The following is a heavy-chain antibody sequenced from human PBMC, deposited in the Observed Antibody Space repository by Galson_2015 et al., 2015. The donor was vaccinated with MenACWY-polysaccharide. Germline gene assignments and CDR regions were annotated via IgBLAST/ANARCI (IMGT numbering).Heavy chain of an antibody. CDR2: IGGGGTT. CDR1: GFTFTNYA. J-gene: IGHJ5*02. D-gene: IGHD2-15*01. CDR3: AKANSCGICTSGWACWFDP. Sequence: SLRLSCAASGFTFTNYAMNWVRQAPGKGLEWVSSIGGGGTTYYAESVMSRFTISRDNSKNKVYLQMNSLRAEDTAIYYCAKANSCGICTSGWACWFDPWGQGSLVTVSS. V-gene: IGHV3-23*01.